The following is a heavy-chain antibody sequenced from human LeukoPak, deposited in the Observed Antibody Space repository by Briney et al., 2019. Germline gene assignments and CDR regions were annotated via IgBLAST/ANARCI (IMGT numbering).Heavy chain of an antibody. CDR1: GYTFTGYY. Sequence: ASVKVSCKASGYTFTGYYIHWVRQAPGQGLEWMGWINPNSGGTNYAQKFQGRVTMTRDTSISTAYMELSRLRSDDTAVYYCARDRCTNGVCYIDNWFDPWGQGTLVTVSS. CDR2: INPNSGGT. V-gene: IGHV1-2*02. D-gene: IGHD2-8*01. CDR3: ARDRCTNGVCYIDNWFDP. J-gene: IGHJ5*02.